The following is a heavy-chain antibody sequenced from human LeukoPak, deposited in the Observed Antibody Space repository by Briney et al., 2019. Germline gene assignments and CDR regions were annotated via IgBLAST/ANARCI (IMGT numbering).Heavy chain of an antibody. V-gene: IGHV3-48*03. J-gene: IGHJ5*02. Sequence: GGSLRLSCAASGFTFSSYETNWVRHAQGRGLEWVSYISSSGSTIYYADSVRGRFTISRDNAENSLYLQMNSLRAEDTALYYCARENPSVSSGWACDLWGQGTLVIVSS. CDR2: ISSSGSTI. CDR1: GFTFSSYE. D-gene: IGHD6-19*01. CDR3: ARENPSVSSGWACDL.